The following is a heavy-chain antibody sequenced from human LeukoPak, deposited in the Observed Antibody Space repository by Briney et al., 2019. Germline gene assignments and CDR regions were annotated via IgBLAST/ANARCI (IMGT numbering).Heavy chain of an antibody. D-gene: IGHD3-16*02. CDR2: ISSSSYT. Sequence: GGSLRLSCAASGFTFSDYCMSWIRQAPGKGLEWVSYISSSSYTNYADSVKGRFTISRDNAKNSLYLQMNSLRAEDTAVYYCARDSVRLGELSPDYWGQGTLVTVSS. CDR3: ARDSVRLGELSPDY. V-gene: IGHV3-11*06. CDR1: GFTFSDYC. J-gene: IGHJ4*02.